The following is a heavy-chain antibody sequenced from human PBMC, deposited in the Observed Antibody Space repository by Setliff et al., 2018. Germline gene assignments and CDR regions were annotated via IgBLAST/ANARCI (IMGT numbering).Heavy chain of an antibody. CDR2: IYWTGDK. CDR3: AHKSGSYSSMDY. V-gene: IGHV2-5*01. Sequence: PPLVNPPQPLTLTCTFSGFSLSTSGVGVGWIRQPPGKALEWLALIYWTGDKRYSPSLKSRLTITKDTSKNQVVLTMTNMDPVDTATYYCAHKSGSYSSMDYWGQGTLVTVSS. J-gene: IGHJ4*02. D-gene: IGHD1-26*01. CDR1: GFSLSTSGVG.